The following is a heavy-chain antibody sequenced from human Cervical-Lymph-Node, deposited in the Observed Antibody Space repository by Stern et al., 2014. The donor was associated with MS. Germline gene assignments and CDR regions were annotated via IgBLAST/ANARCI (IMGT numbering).Heavy chain of an antibody. Sequence: EVQLEESGGGVIQPGGSLRLSCTASGFTVSRDYMTWVRPAPGQGLAWVSLITNVGSTFYTDSVKGRFTISRDDSKNTVYLHMTSLRAEDTAMYYCARDTSSPERSDWWGQGTLVTVSS. V-gene: IGHV3-53*01. D-gene: IGHD1-1*01. J-gene: IGHJ4*02. CDR1: GFTVSRDY. CDR2: ITNVGST. CDR3: ARDTSSPERSDW.